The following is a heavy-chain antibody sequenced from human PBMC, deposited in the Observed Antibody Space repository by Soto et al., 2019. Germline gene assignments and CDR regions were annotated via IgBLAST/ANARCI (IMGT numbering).Heavy chain of an antibody. Sequence: PGGSLRLSCAASGFTFSSYGMHWVRQAPGKGLEWVAVIWYDGSNKYYADSVKGRFTISRDNSKNTLYLQMNSLRAEDTAVYYCARDSRVQWLVSGPLGYWGQGTLVTVSS. V-gene: IGHV3-33*01. J-gene: IGHJ4*02. CDR2: IWYDGSNK. CDR3: ARDSRVQWLVSGPLGY. CDR1: GFTFSSYG. D-gene: IGHD6-19*01.